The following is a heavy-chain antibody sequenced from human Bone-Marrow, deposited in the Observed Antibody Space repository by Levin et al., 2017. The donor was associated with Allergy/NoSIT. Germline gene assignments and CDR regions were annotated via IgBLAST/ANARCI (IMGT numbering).Heavy chain of an antibody. CDR3: AKEPICCVSYGSGTHSYFDS. CDR2: IISDGAST. Sequence: GGSLRLSCAASGFTFSSYAMSWVRQAPGKGLEWVSLIISDGASTYYADSVKGRFTISRDNSKNTLYLQMNSLTADDTALYYCAKEPICCVSYGSGTHSYFDSWGQGTLVTVSS. CDR1: GFTFSSYA. J-gene: IGHJ4*02. D-gene: IGHD3-10*01. V-gene: IGHV3-23*01.